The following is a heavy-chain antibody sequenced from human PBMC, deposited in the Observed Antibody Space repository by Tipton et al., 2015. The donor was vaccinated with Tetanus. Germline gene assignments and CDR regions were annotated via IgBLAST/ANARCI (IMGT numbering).Heavy chain of an antibody. D-gene: IGHD6-25*01. CDR1: GFNFSTNS. V-gene: IGHV3-21*01. Sequence: SLRLSCVGSGFNFSTNSMNWVRQAPGKGLEWVSSISSTTAYIYYADSLKGRFTISRDNAKNSLYLQMNSLRAEDTAVYYCASGSALDYGGQGTLVTVSS. J-gene: IGHJ4*02. CDR3: ASGSALDY. CDR2: ISSTTAYI.